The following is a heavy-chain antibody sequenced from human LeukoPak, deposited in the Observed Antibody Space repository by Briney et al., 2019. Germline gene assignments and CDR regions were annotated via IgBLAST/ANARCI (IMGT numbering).Heavy chain of an antibody. D-gene: IGHD3-22*01. CDR1: GYSFTSYW. CDR2: IYPGDSDT. Sequence: GESLKISCKGSGYSFTSYWIGWVRQTPGKGLEWMGIIYPGDSDTRYSPSFQGQVTISADKSISTAYLQWSSLKASDTAMYYCARLSRDYYDSSTLDYWGQGTLVTVSS. V-gene: IGHV5-51*01. J-gene: IGHJ4*02. CDR3: ARLSRDYYDSSTLDY.